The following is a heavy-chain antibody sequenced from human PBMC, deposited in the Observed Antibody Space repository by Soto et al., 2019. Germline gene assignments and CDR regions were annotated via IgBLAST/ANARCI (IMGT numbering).Heavy chain of an antibody. CDR1: GFTFSSYA. D-gene: IGHD3-3*01. V-gene: IGHV3-23*01. Sequence: GGSLRLSCAASGFTFSSYAMSWVRQAPGKGLEWVSAISGSGGSTYYADSVKGRFTISRDNSKNTLYLQMNSLRAEDTAVYYCASKITIFGVVIFDYFDYWGQGTLVTVSS. CDR3: ASKITIFGVVIFDYFDY. CDR2: ISGSGGST. J-gene: IGHJ4*02.